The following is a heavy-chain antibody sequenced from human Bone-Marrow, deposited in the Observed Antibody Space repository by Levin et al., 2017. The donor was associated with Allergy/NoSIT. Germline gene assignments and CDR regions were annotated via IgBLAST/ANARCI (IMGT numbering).Heavy chain of an antibody. CDR3: ARPFRESSSSLIDY. CDR1: GGSISSSSYY. V-gene: IGHV4-39*01. CDR2: IYYSGST. D-gene: IGHD6-6*01. Sequence: SETLSLTCTVSGGSISSSSYYWGWIRQPPGKGLEWIGSIYYSGSTYYNPFLKRGGTISVDTSKNQFSLKLSSVTAADTAVYSCARPFRESSSSLIDYWGPSTLVPVSS. J-gene: IGHJ4*02.